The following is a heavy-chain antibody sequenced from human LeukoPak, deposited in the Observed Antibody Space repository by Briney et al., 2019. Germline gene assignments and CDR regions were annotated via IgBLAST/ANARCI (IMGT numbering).Heavy chain of an antibody. CDR2: IYYSGYT. V-gene: IGHV4-4*02. D-gene: IGHD3-10*01. J-gene: IGHJ6*03. Sequence: NSSGTLSLTCAVSGGSISSSNWWSWVRQPPGKGLEWIGYIYYSGYTNYNPSLKSRVTISVDTSKNQFSLKLSSVTAADTAVYYCARTTMVRGTYYMDVWGKGTTVTISS. CDR3: ARTTMVRGTYYMDV. CDR1: GGSISSSNW.